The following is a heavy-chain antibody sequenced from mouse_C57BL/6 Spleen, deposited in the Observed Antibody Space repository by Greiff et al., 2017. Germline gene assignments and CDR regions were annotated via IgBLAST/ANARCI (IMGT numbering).Heavy chain of an antibody. CDR1: GYTFTSYW. Sequence: VQLQQSGAELVRPGSSVKLSCKASGYTFTSYWMHWVKQRPIQGLEWIGNIDPSDSDTHYNQKFKDKATLTVDKSSSTAYMQLSSLTSEDSAVYYCASSSGLCYAMDYWGQGTSVTVSS. CDR2: IDPSDSDT. D-gene: IGHD3-2*02. J-gene: IGHJ4*01. V-gene: IGHV1-52*01. CDR3: ASSSGLCYAMDY.